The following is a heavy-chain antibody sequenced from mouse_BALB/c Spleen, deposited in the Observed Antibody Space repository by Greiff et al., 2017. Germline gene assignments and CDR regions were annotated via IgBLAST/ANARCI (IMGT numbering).Heavy chain of an antibody. J-gene: IGHJ3*01. CDR2: IYPGDGDT. D-gene: IGHD2-10*02. V-gene: IGHV1-87*01. CDR3: ARGYGNYPWFAY. Sequence: VQLQQSGAELARPGASVKLSCKASGYTFTSYWMQWVKQRPGQGLEWIGAIYPGDGDTRYTQKFKGKATLTADKSSSTAYMQLSSLASEDSAVYYCARGYGNYPWFAYWGQGTLVTVSA. CDR1: GYTFTSYW.